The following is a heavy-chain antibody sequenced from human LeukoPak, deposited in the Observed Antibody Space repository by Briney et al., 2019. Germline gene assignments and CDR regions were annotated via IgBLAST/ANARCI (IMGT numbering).Heavy chain of an antibody. CDR3: ARGPYYCSSTSCYTGYYYYYMDV. V-gene: IGHV1-69*05. J-gene: IGHJ6*03. D-gene: IGHD2-2*02. Sequence: ASVKVSCKASGGTFSSYAISWVRQAPGQGLEWMGGIIPIFGTANYAQKFQGRVTITTDESTSTAYMELSSLRSEDTAVYYCARGPYYCSSTSCYTGYYYYYMDVWGKGTTVTVSS. CDR1: GGTFSSYA. CDR2: IIPIFGTA.